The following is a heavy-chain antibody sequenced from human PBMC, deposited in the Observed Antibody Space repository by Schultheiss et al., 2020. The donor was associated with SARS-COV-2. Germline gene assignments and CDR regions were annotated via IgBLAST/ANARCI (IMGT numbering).Heavy chain of an antibody. V-gene: IGHV4-59*08. CDR2: IYYSGRT. D-gene: IGHD6-19*01. Sequence: SQTLSLTCTVSGGSISSYYWSWIRQPPGKGLEWIGYIYYSGRTYYNPSLKSRVTISVDTSKNQFSLKLSSVTAADTAVYYCARQGRSIAVAAYWGQGTLVTVSS. CDR3: ARQGRSIAVAAY. J-gene: IGHJ4*02. CDR1: GGSISSYY.